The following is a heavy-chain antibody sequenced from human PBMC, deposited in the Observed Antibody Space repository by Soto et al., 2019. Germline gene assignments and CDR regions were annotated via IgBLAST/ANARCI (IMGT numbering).Heavy chain of an antibody. CDR1: GFTFSSFD. D-gene: IGHD3-10*01. V-gene: IGHV3-21*01. Sequence: XGSLRLSCAASGFTFSSFDMSWVRQAPGKGLEWVSYISSSSSYIYYADSVKGRFTISRDNAKNSLYLQMNSLRAEDTAVYYCARIRPPTNYYGMDVWGQGTTVTVSS. J-gene: IGHJ6*02. CDR2: ISSSSSYI. CDR3: ARIRPPTNYYGMDV.